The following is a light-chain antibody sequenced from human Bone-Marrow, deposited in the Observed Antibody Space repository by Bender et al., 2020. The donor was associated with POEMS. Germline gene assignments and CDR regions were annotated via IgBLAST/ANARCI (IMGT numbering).Light chain of an antibody. J-gene: IGLJ2*01. CDR3: CSYAGSTTLV. V-gene: IGLV1-44*01. Sequence: QSVLTQPPSVSGTPGQRVTISCSGSGSNIGGYPVNWYQQLPGTAPRLLIYTNNERPSGVSNRFSGSKSGNTASLTISGLQAEDEADYYCCSYAGSTTLVFGGGTKLTVL. CDR2: TNN. CDR1: GSNIGGYP.